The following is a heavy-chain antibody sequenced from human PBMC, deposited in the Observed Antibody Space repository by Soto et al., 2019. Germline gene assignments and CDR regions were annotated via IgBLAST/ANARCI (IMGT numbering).Heavy chain of an antibody. CDR1: GGPFSDYY. CDR3: ARLPYSNMYYYFDS. Sequence: SETLSLTGAVYGGPFSDYYWNWIRQPPGKGLEWIGEINHRGYTNYNPSLKSRVTISVDTSKNSFSLRVSSVTAADTAVYYCARLPYSNMYYYFDSWGQGTPVTVSP. D-gene: IGHD6-13*01. V-gene: IGHV4-34*01. J-gene: IGHJ4*02. CDR2: INHRGYT.